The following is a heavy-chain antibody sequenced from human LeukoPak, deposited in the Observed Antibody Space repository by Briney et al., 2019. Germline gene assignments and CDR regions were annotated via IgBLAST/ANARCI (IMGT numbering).Heavy chain of an antibody. D-gene: IGHD3-22*01. CDR1: GFTFSSVG. V-gene: IGHV3-23*01. CDR2: ISGSGGST. J-gene: IGHJ5*02. CDR3: AKDFKGEYHYDSSRPTGEVNWFDP. Sequence: PGGSLRLSCAASGFTFSSVGMSWGRQAPGNRLEWVSAISGSGGSTYYADSGKARFTISRDNSKKTLYLQMNSLRAEETAVYYCAKDFKGEYHYDSSRPTGEVNWFDPWGQGTLVTVSS.